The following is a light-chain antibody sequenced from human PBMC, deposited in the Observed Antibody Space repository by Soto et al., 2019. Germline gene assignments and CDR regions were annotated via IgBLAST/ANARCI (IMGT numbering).Light chain of an antibody. CDR2: YIS. V-gene: IGKV3-15*01. Sequence: EIVMTQSPATLSVSPGETASLSCRASQSAGNFLAWYQQKPGQAPRXXIYYISTRDTGIPARFSGSGAGTEFTLTIDSLQSEDAEVYDCQQHNQWTITFGQGTRLEIK. J-gene: IGKJ5*01. CDR3: QQHNQWTIT. CDR1: QSAGNF.